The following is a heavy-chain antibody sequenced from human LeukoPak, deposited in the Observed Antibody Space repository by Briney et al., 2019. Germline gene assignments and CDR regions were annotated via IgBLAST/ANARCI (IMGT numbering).Heavy chain of an antibody. CDR3: ARETYYYDSSGYGSAFDI. Sequence: PGGSLRLSCAASGFTVSSNYMSWVRQAPGTGLEWVSVIYSGGSTYYADSVKGRFTISRDNSKNTLYLQMNSLRAEDTAVYYRARETYYYDSSGYGSAFDIWGQGTMVTVSS. CDR1: GFTVSSNY. V-gene: IGHV3-53*01. D-gene: IGHD3-22*01. CDR2: IYSGGST. J-gene: IGHJ3*02.